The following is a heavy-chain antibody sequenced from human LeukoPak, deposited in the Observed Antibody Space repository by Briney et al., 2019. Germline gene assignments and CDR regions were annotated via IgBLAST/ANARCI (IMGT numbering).Heavy chain of an antibody. V-gene: IGHV3-33*06. Sequence: GRSLRLSCAASGFTFSSYGMHWARQAPGKGLEWVAVIWYDGSNKYYADSVKGRFTISRDNSKNTLYLQMNSLRAEDTAVYYCAKDPTGTLDYWGQGTLVTVSS. D-gene: IGHD1-1*01. CDR3: AKDPTGTLDY. CDR1: GFTFSSYG. CDR2: IWYDGSNK. J-gene: IGHJ4*02.